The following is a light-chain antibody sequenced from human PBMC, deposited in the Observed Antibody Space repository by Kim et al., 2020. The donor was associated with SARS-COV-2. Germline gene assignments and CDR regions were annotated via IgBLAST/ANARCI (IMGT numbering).Light chain of an antibody. CDR2: GKN. CDR3: NSRGSHLSV. CDR1: SLRGSC. V-gene: IGLV3-19*01. J-gene: IGLJ1*01. Sequence: SSELTQDPAVSVAPGQTVRITCQGDSLRGSCAAWYQQKPGQAPVLVMYGKNKRPPGIPARFSGSSSGNTASLTITGAQAEDEGDYYCNSRGSHLSVFGTGTKVTVL.